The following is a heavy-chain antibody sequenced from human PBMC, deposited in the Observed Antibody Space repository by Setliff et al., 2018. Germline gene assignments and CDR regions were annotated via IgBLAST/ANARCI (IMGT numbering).Heavy chain of an antibody. CDR2: IIPIFGTA. J-gene: IGHJ4*02. D-gene: IGHD2-21*02. CDR3: ARGLAYCGGDCFLRTGFDY. Sequence: VKVSCKASGGTFSSYAISWVRQAPGQGLEWMGGIIPIFGTANYAQKFQGRVTITTDESTGTAYMELSSLRSEDTAVYYCARGLAYCGGDCFLRTGFDYWGQGTLVTVSS. V-gene: IGHV1-69*05. CDR1: GGTFSSYA.